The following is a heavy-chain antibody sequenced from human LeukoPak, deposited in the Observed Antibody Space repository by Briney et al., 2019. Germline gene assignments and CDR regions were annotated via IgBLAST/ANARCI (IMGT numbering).Heavy chain of an antibody. CDR2: INAKSGGT. CDR1: GYTFTGYY. Sequence: GASVKVSCKASGYTFTGYYMHWVRQAPGQGLEWMGWINAKSGGTNYAQKFQGRVTMTRDTSVSTAYMELSRLRSDDTAVYYCAREEQWPFYDAFDIWGQGTMVTVSS. J-gene: IGHJ3*02. D-gene: IGHD6-19*01. V-gene: IGHV1-2*02. CDR3: AREEQWPFYDAFDI.